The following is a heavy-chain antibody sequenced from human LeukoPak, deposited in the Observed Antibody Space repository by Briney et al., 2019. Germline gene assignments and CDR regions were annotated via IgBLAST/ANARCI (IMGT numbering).Heavy chain of an antibody. CDR3: ARLSVLLEGSDP. Sequence: SETLSLTCTVSGGSISNYYWSWIRQPAGKGLEWIGRIYSSGSTNYNPSLKSRVTMSVDTSTNQLSLKLSSVTAADTAVYYCARLSVLLEGSDPWGQGTLVTVSS. D-gene: IGHD3-10*01. CDR2: IYSSGST. J-gene: IGHJ5*02. CDR1: GGSISNYY. V-gene: IGHV4-4*07.